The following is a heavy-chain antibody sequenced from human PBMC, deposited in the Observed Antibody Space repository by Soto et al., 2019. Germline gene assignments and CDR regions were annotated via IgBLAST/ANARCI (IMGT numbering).Heavy chain of an antibody. D-gene: IGHD5-18*01. CDR3: APQGLPNYYSYGMDV. CDR1: GGTFTSYA. CDR2: IIPIFGTA. Sequence: QVQLVQSGAEVKKPGSSVKVSCKASGGTFTSYAISWVRQAPGQGLEWMGGIIPIFGTADYAQKFQGRVTIPADESTSTAYMELSSLRSEDTAVYYCAPQGLPNYYSYGMDVWGQGTTVTVSS. V-gene: IGHV1-69*12. J-gene: IGHJ6*02.